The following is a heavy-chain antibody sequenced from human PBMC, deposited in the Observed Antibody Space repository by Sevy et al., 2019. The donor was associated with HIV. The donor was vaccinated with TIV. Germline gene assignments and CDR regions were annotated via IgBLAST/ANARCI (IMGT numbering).Heavy chain of an antibody. Sequence: GGSLRLSCAASGFTFSSFAMHWVRQAPGKGLEWVAVISYDGSSKYYPDSVKGRFTISRDNAKNTLYLQMKGLRPEDTAVYFCAILGVDCVSTNCYGMRSLSFDFWGQGTLVTVSS. CDR3: AILGVDCVSTNCYGMRSLSFDF. CDR2: ISYDGSSK. V-gene: IGHV3-30-3*01. CDR1: GFTFSSFA. J-gene: IGHJ4*02. D-gene: IGHD2-2*01.